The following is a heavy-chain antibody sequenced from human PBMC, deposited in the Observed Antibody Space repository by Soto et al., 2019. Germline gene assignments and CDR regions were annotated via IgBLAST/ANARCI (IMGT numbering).Heavy chain of an antibody. J-gene: IGHJ4*02. CDR3: ASGSSWLDY. CDR1: GFTFSTYT. CDR2: ISGSSSYI. V-gene: IGHV3-21*01. D-gene: IGHD6-13*01. Sequence: EVQLVESGGGLVKPGGSLRLSSAASGFTFSTYTMNWVRQAPGKGLEWVSSISGSSSYIYYADSVKGRFTISRDNAKNSLYLQMNSLRAEDTAVYYCASGSSWLDYWGQGTLVTVSS.